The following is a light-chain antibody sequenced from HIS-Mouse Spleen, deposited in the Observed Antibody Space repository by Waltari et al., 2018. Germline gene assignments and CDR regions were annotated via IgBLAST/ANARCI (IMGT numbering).Light chain of an antibody. V-gene: IGLV2-18*02. Sequence: QSALTQPPSVSGSPGQSVTISSTVTSSDVGSYNLVPWYQQPPGTAPKLMIYEVSNRPSGVPDRFSGSKSGNTASLTISGLQAEDEADYYCSSYTSSSTVFGTGTKVTVL. CDR3: SSYTSSSTV. CDR2: EVS. CDR1: SSDVGSYNL. J-gene: IGLJ1*01.